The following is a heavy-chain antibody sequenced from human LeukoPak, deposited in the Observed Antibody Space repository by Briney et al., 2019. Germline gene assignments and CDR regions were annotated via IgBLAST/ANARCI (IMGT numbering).Heavy chain of an antibody. V-gene: IGHV3-23*01. CDR2: ISGSGGGT. J-gene: IGHJ1*01. Sequence: ETLSLTCTVSGYSISSGYYWGWIRQPPGKGLEWVSAISGSGGGTYYADSVKGRFTISRDNSKNTLYLQMNSLRAEDTAVYYCARDPGRRLYFQHWGQGTLVTVSS. CDR1: GYSISSGYY. CDR3: ARDPGRRLYFQH.